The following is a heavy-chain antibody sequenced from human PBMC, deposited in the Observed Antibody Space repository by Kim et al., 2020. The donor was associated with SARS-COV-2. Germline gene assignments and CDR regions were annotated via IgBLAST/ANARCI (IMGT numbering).Heavy chain of an antibody. CDR1: GGSISSYY. D-gene: IGHD1-26*01. CDR3: ARGVTWDRAWGCGMDV. J-gene: IGHJ6*02. V-gene: IGHV4-59*13. CDR2: IYYSGST. Sequence: SETLSLTCTVSGGSISSYYWSWIRQPPGKGLEWIGYIYYSGSTNYNPSLKSRVTISVDTSKNQFSLKLSSVTAADTAVYYCARGVTWDRAWGCGMDVWGQGTTVTVSS.